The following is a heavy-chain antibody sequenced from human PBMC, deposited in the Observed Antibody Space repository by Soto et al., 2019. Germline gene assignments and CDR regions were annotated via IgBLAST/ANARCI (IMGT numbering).Heavy chain of an antibody. Sequence: KPSETLSLTCTVSGGSISNGSYYWGWIRQPPGKGLEWMGSIYYTGTTYNNPSLKSRVTISVDTSKNQFSLKLSSVTAADTAVYYCGRGSREPPAVTGEDEDYYYYGMDVWGQGTTVTVSS. CDR1: GGSISNGSYY. J-gene: IGHJ6*02. CDR2: IYYTGTT. D-gene: IGHD7-27*01. V-gene: IGHV4-39*07. CDR3: GRGSREPPAVTGEDEDYYYYGMDV.